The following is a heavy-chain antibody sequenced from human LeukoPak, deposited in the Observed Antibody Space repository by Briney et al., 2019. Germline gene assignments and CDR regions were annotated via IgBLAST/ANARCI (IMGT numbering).Heavy chain of an antibody. CDR3: ARAYDSSAYRTNWFDP. V-gene: IGHV3-7*01. Sequence: GGSLRLSCAASGFTFSSYWMNWARQAPGKGLEWVASINHNGNVNYYVDSVKGRFTISRDNSKNTLYLQMNSLRAEDTAMYYCARAYDSSAYRTNWFDPWGQGTLVTVSS. CDR1: GFTFSSYW. CDR2: INHNGNVN. J-gene: IGHJ5*02. D-gene: IGHD3-22*01.